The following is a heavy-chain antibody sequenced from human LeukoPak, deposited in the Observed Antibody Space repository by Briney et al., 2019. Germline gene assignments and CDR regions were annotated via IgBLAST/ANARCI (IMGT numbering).Heavy chain of an antibody. CDR2: VYYTGRT. D-gene: IGHD2-15*01. CDR3: ARLTEGW. V-gene: IGHV4-59*08. CDR1: GGSIGSYY. J-gene: IGHJ4*02. Sequence: SETLSLTCIVSGGSIGSYYWSWVRQTPGKGLEWIGYVYYTGRTNYNPPLKGRVTIFVDTSKNQFSLKLSSVTAADTAVYYCARLTEGWWGQGALVTVSS.